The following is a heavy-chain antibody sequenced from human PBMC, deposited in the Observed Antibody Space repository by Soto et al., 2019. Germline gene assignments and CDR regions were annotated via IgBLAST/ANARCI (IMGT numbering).Heavy chain of an antibody. Sequence: GGSLRLSCSASGFTFSGSAMHWVRQASGKGLEWVGRIRNKANNYATAYAASVKGRFSISRDDSKNTAYLQMNSLKTEDTAVYYCTASADDTFLDYWPQGSLVTVSS. V-gene: IGHV3-73*01. CDR1: GFTFSGSA. CDR2: IRNKANNYAT. CDR3: TASADDTFLDY. D-gene: IGHD3-16*01. J-gene: IGHJ4*02.